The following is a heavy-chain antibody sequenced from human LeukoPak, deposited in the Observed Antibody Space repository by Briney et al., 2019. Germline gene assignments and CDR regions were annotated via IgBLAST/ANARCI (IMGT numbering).Heavy chain of an antibody. CDR3: AKSGFGEFRPHYYYGMDV. CDR2: ISGSGGST. J-gene: IGHJ6*02. V-gene: IGHV3-23*01. D-gene: IGHD3-10*01. CDR1: GFTFSSYA. Sequence: PGGSLRLSCAASGFTFSSYAMSWVRQAPGKGLEWVSAISGSGGSTYYADSVKGRFTISRDNSKNTLYLQMNSLRAEDTAVYYCAKSGFGEFRPHYYYGMDVWGQGTTVTVSS.